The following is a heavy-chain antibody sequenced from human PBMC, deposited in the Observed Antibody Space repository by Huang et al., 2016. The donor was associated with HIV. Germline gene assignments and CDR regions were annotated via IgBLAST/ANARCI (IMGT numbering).Heavy chain of an antibody. V-gene: IGHV4-34*01. CDR2: IKHNVKN. J-gene: IGHJ4*02. Sequence: QVQLRQWGAGLVKPSETLSLTCAVYGGSFSGYYWTWIRQSPGKGLEWNGGIKHNVKNNYQPSLKSRVTISKDTAKNQFSLQLTSVSAADTGVYFCAREKAADSAWYGVYYFDYWGEGALVTVTS. CDR1: GGSFSGYY. D-gene: IGHD6-19*01. CDR3: AREKAADSAWYGVYYFDY.